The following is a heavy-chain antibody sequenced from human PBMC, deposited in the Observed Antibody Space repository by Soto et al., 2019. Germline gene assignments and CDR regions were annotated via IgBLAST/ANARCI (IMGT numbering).Heavy chain of an antibody. CDR1: GGTFSSYA. J-gene: IGHJ5*02. D-gene: IGHD1-26*01. CDR2: IIPIFGTA. Sequence: AVKVSCKASGGTFSSYAISWVRQAPGQGLEWMGGIIPIFGTANYAQKFQGRVTITADESTSTAYMELSSLRSEDTAVYYCARGLRAQWELLSNWFDPWGQGTLVTVSS. CDR3: ARGLRAQWELLSNWFDP. V-gene: IGHV1-69*13.